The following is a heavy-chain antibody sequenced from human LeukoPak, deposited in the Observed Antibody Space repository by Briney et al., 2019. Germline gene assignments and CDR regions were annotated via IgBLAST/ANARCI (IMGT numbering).Heavy chain of an antibody. CDR1: GFTFSSYS. J-gene: IGHJ4*02. CDR3: ARYKGDSRADYYDPAGFDY. CDR2: ISSSSSYT. Sequence: GGSLRLSCAASGFTFSSYSMNWVRQAPGKGLECVSAISSSSSYTYYADSVKGRFTISRDNAKNTLYLQMNSLRSGDTAVYYCARYKGDSRADYYDPAGFDYWGQGTLVTVSS. V-gene: IGHV3-21*01. D-gene: IGHD3-22*01.